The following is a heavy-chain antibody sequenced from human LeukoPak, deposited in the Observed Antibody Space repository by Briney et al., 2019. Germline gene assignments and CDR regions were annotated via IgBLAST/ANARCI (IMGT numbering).Heavy chain of an antibody. V-gene: IGHV3-23*01. Sequence: GGSLILSCAVSGFTFSNFAMSWVRQAPGKGLEWVSDISGSGGNTNYAASVKGRFTVSRDNSKNTLYLQMNGLGADDTALYYCAKDVKRSITARPPYFDYWGQGILVTVSS. CDR2: ISGSGGNT. CDR1: GFTFSNFA. J-gene: IGHJ4*02. D-gene: IGHD6-6*01. CDR3: AKDVKRSITARPPYFDY.